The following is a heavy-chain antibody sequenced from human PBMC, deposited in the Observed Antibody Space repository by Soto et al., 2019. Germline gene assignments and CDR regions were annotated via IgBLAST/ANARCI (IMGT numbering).Heavy chain of an antibody. Sequence: SVKVSCKASGGTFSSYAISWVRQAPGQGLEWMGGIIPIFGTANYAQKFQGRVTITADESTSTAYMELSSLRSEDTAVYYCARFGPVGAVYYGMDVWGQGTTVTVSS. CDR2: IIPIFGTA. CDR1: GGTFSSYA. D-gene: IGHD1-26*01. CDR3: ARFGPVGAVYYGMDV. V-gene: IGHV1-69*13. J-gene: IGHJ6*02.